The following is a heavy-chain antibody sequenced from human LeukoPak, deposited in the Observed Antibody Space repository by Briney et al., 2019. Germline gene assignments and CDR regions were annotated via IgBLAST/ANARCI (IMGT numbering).Heavy chain of an antibody. Sequence: ASVKVSCKASGYTFTGYYMHWVRQAPGRGLEWMGWINPNSGGTNYAQKFQGRVTMTRDTSISTAYMELSRLRSDDTAVYYCTSVTIDTANMDVWGKGTTVTVSS. CDR3: TSVTIDTANMDV. CDR2: INPNSGGT. J-gene: IGHJ6*03. V-gene: IGHV1-2*02. D-gene: IGHD4-11*01. CDR1: GYTFTGYY.